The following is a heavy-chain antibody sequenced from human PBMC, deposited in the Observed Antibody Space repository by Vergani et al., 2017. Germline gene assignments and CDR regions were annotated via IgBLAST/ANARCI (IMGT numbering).Heavy chain of an antibody. CDR3: ARXFWVSQGVGAFET. D-gene: IGHD3-3*02. CDR1: GYSISRGYY. J-gene: IGHJ3*02. V-gene: IGHV4-38-2*02. CDR2: VFHSGSA. Sequence: QVQLQESGPGLVKPSETLCLTCSVSGYSISRGYYWGWIRQPPGKGLEGIATVFHSGSAYYNPSLRRRVTISVETSKNQFSLRLTTLTAADAAVYYCARXFWVSQGVGAFETWGRGTEVSVSS.